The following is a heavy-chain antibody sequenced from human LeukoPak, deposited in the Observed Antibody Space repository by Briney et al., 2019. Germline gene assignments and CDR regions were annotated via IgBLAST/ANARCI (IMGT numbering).Heavy chain of an antibody. D-gene: IGHD1-20*01. Sequence: SVKVSCKASGGTFSSYTISWVRQAPGQGLEWMGRIIPILGIANYAQKLQGRVTITADKSTSTAYMELSSLRSEDTAVYYCAGAAYNWNDYYYYGMDVWGQGTTVTVSS. CDR3: AGAAYNWNDYYYYGMDV. V-gene: IGHV1-69*02. J-gene: IGHJ6*02. CDR2: IIPILGIA. CDR1: GGTFSSYT.